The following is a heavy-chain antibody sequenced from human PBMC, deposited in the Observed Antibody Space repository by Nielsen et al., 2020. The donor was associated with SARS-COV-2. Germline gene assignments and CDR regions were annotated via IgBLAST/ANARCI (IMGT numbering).Heavy chain of an antibody. Sequence: GGSLRLSCAASGFPFDDYAMHWVRQAPGKGLEWVSGISWNSGSIGYADSVKGRFTISRDNAKNSLYLQMNSLRAEDTALYYCAKDEGIAAALDYWGQGTLFTVSS. CDR3: AKDEGIAAALDY. CDR1: GFPFDDYA. D-gene: IGHD6-13*01. V-gene: IGHV3-9*01. J-gene: IGHJ4*02. CDR2: ISWNSGSI.